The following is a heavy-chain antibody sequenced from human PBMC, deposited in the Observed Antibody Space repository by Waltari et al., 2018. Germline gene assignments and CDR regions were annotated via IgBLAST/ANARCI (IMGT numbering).Heavy chain of an antibody. J-gene: IGHJ3*01. V-gene: IGHV4-39*01. CDR2: IYYRGSV. CDR1: GGSISSSSYY. CDR3: AAHQGGKHTLEAFDV. D-gene: IGHD1-26*01. Sequence: QLQLHESGPGLVKPSETLSLPCTAPGGSISSSSYYRAWVRQPPGKGLEWIGSIYYRGSVYDRPSLKSRVTITIDTSRNQFSLRVTSVTATDTALYYCAAHQGGKHTLEAFDVWGQGTMVTVSS.